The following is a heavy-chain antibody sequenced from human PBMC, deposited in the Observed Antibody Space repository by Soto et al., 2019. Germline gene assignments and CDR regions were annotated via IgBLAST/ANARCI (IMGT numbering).Heavy chain of an antibody. J-gene: IGHJ4*02. CDR2: INAGNGNT. V-gene: IGHV1-3*01. CDR3: ARVSYYDSSGYPY. Sequence: GASVKVSCKASGYTFTSYAMHWVRQAPGQRLEWMGWINAGNGNTKYSQKFQGRVTITRDTSASTAYMELSSLRSEDTAVYYCARVSYYDSSGYPYWGQGTLVTVSS. D-gene: IGHD3-22*01. CDR1: GYTFTSYA.